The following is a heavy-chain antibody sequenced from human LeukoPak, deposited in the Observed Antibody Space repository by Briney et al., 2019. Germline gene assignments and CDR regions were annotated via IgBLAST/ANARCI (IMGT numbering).Heavy chain of an antibody. CDR2: IYHSGST. V-gene: IGHV4-30-2*01. J-gene: IGHJ4*02. CDR3: ARAPHYGGNSPFDY. CDR1: GGSISSGGYS. Sequence: ASETPSLTCAVSGGSISSGGYSWSWIRQPPGKGLEWIGYIYHSGSTYYNPSLKSRVTISVDRSKNQFSLKLSSVTAADTAVYYCARAPHYGGNSPFDYWGQGTLVTVSS. D-gene: IGHD4-23*01.